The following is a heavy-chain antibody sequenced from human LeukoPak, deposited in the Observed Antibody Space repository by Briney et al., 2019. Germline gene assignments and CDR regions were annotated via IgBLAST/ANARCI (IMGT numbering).Heavy chain of an antibody. CDR1: GYTFSSAW. J-gene: IGHJ4*02. D-gene: IGHD1-14*01. Sequence: GGSLRLSCTGSGYTFSSAWMQWVRQAPGKGLLWVSRIKTDGSTDYADSVKGRFTISRDNAKNTLYLEMNSLRADDTAVYYCARGWYHSFDYWGQGILVTVSS. CDR3: ARGWYHSFDY. V-gene: IGHV3-74*01. CDR2: IKTDGST.